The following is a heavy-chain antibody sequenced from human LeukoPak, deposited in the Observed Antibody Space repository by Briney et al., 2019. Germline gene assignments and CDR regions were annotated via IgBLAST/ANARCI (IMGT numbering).Heavy chain of an antibody. D-gene: IGHD5-18*01. Sequence: PGGSLRLSCAASGFTFSTYAMTWVRQAPGKGLEWVSTISGSGGSTYYADSVKGRFTISRDNSKNTLYLQVNSLRAEDTAVYYCAKDDSVYRTTQPFDYWGQGTLVTVSS. J-gene: IGHJ4*02. CDR3: AKDDSVYRTTQPFDY. V-gene: IGHV3-23*01. CDR1: GFTFSTYA. CDR2: ISGSGGST.